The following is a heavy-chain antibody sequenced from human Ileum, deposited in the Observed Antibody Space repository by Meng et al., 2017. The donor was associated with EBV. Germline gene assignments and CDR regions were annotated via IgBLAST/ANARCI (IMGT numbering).Heavy chain of an antibody. CDR2: MSYTGST. V-gene: IGHV4-61*08. CDR3: ARERGGGDRGIQ. D-gene: IGHD2-21*02. CDR1: NGSVSSYGYY. J-gene: IGHJ4*02. Sequence: QLRLQVSGPGLGKPSETLSLTCSVSNGSVSSYGYYWTWIRQPPGKGLEWIGYMSYTGSTNYKSTLKSRVTISVDKSKNQFSLKLSSVTAADTAVYYGARERGGGDRGIQWGQGTLVTVSS.